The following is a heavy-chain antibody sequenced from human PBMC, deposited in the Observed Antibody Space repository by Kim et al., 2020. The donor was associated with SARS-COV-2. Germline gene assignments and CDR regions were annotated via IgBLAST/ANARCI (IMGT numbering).Heavy chain of an antibody. D-gene: IGHD6-13*01. CDR2: T. Sequence: TYYNPSLKSRVTISVDTSKNQFSLKLSSVTAADTAVYYCARVLAAAGHDYWGQGTLVTVSS. J-gene: IGHJ4*02. CDR3: ARVLAAAGHDY. V-gene: IGHV4-39*01.